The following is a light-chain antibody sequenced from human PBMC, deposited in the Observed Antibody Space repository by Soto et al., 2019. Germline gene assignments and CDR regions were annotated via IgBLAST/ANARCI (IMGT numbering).Light chain of an antibody. V-gene: IGKV1-39*01. CDR1: QSISSY. J-gene: IGKJ1*01. Sequence: DIQMTQSPSSLSASVGDRVTITCRASQSISSYLNWYQQKPGKAPKLLIYAASSLQSGVPSRFSGSGSGTDFTLTISSLQPEDFATYYWQESDSTPLTFGEGTKVEIK. CDR2: AAS. CDR3: QESDSTPLT.